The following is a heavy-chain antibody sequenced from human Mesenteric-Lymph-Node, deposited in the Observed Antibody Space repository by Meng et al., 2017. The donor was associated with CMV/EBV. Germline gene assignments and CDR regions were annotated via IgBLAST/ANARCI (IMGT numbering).Heavy chain of an antibody. Sequence: GESLKISCAASGFTFSSYAMSWVRQAPGKGLEWVSAISGSGGSTYYADSVKGRFTISRDNSKNTLYLQMNSLRAEDTAVYYCAKDDSGYDPEHFDYWGQGTLVTVSS. CDR1: GFTFSSYA. V-gene: IGHV3-23*01. CDR2: ISGSGGST. CDR3: AKDDSGYDPEHFDY. J-gene: IGHJ4*02. D-gene: IGHD5-12*01.